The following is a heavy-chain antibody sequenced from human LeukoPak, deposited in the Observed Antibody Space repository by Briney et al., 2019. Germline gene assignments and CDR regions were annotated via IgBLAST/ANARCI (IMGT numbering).Heavy chain of an antibody. D-gene: IGHD2-15*01. CDR2: IIPILGIA. J-gene: IGHJ5*02. V-gene: IGHV1-69*04. Sequence: SVKVSCKASGGTFSSYAISWVRQAPGQGLEWMGRIIPILGIANYAQKFQGRVTITADKSTSTAYMELSSLRSEDTAVYYCARDRCSGGSCYLLHWFDPWGQGTLVTVSS. CDR3: ARDRCSGGSCYLLHWFDP. CDR1: GGTFSSYA.